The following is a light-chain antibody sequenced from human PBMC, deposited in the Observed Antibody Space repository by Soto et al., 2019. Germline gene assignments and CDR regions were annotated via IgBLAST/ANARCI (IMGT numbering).Light chain of an antibody. CDR1: SSDVWGFNL. CDR2: EAT. V-gene: IGLV2-23*02. J-gene: IGLJ2*01. Sequence: QSALTQPASVSGSPGQSITISCTGTSSDVWGFNLVSWYQQHPGKDPKLIIYEATKRPSGVSNRFSGSKSGNTASMTISGLQAEDEADYFCCSYARSSTVVFGGGTKLTVL. CDR3: CSYARSSTVV.